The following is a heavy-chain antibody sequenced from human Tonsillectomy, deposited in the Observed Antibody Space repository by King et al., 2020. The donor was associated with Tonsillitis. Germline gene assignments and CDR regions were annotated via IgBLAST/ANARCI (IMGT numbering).Heavy chain of an antibody. CDR1: GFTFSRYD. D-gene: IGHD1-14*01. V-gene: IGHV3-30*18. Sequence: VQLVESGGGMVQPGRSLRLSCAASGFTFSRYDMHWVRQAPGKGLEWVALISSDGSNIYYADSVKGRLTISRDNSKDTLYLQMNSLRAEDTAVYFCAKDRHSHRGVFFYYSMDVWGKGTTVTVSS. CDR2: ISSDGSNI. J-gene: IGHJ6*03. CDR3: AKDRHSHRGVFFYYSMDV.